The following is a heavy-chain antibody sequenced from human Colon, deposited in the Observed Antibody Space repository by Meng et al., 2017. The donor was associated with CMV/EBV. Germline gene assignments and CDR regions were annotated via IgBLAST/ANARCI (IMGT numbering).Heavy chain of an antibody. D-gene: IGHD5-24*01. CDR2: IYSGGST. V-gene: IGHV3-53*01. Sequence: VQLVDSGGGLIPPGGSLRLSCTASGFTVSSHYMSWVRQAPGKGLEWVSVIYSGGSTYYADSVKGRFTISGDNAENTLYLQMDSLRVDDTAVYYCAAQRRAGFDSWGQGTLVTVSS. CDR3: AAQRRAGFDS. J-gene: IGHJ5*01. CDR1: GFTVSSHY.